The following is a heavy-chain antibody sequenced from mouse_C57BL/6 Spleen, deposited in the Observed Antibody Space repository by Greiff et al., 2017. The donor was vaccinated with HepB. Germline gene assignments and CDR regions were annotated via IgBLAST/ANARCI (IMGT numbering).Heavy chain of an antibody. J-gene: IGHJ1*03. D-gene: IGHD2-4*01. V-gene: IGHV3-6*01. CDR1: GYSITSGYY. CDR3: ASYDYDWYFDV. Sequence: EVQLQQSGPGLVKPSQSLSLTCSVTGYSITSGYYWNWLRQFPGNKLEWMGYISYDGSNNYNPSLKNRISITRDTSKNQFFLKLNSVTTEDTATYYCASYDYDWYFDVWGTGTTVTVSS. CDR2: ISYDGSN.